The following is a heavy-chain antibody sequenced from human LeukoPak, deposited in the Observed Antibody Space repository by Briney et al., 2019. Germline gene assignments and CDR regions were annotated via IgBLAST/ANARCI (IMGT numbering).Heavy chain of an antibody. CDR2: IHHTGYT. CDR3: ARGAYCSSINCYGFDY. Sequence: SETLSLTCNVSAYSISSGYYWGWIRQPPGKGLEWIGSIHHTGYTFYNPSVKSRITISVETSKNQISLKLTSVTAADTAVYYCARGAYCSSINCYGFDYWGQGTQVTASS. CDR1: AYSISSGYY. J-gene: IGHJ4*02. V-gene: IGHV4-38-2*02. D-gene: IGHD2-2*01.